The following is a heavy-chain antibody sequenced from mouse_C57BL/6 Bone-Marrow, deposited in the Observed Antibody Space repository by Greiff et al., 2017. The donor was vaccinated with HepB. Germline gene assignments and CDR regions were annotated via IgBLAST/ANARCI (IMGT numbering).Heavy chain of an antibody. CDR1: GYTLTSYW. J-gene: IGHJ3*01. D-gene: IGHD1-1*01. V-gene: IGHV1-50*01. CDR3: ARAPYYYGSSAWFAY. Sequence: QVQLQQPGAELVKPGASGKRSGKALGYTLTSYWRQGEKQRPGQGLGWIGEMDPSDSYTNYNQKFKGKATLTVDTSSSTAYMQLSSLTSEDSAVYYCARAPYYYGSSAWFAYWGQGTLVTVSA. CDR2: MDPSDSYT.